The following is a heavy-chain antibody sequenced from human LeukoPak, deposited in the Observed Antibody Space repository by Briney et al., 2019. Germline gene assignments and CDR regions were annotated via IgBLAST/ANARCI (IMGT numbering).Heavy chain of an antibody. V-gene: IGHV1-24*01. Sequence: ASVKVSCKVSGYTLTELSMHWVRQAPGKGLEWMGGFDPEDGEAIYAQKFQGRVTMTEDTSTDTAYMELSSLRSEDTAVYYCATGPQGGAWANYGGYWFDPWGQGTLVTVSS. J-gene: IGHJ5*02. D-gene: IGHD4-23*01. CDR2: FDPEDGEA. CDR3: ATGPQGGAWANYGGYWFDP. CDR1: GYTLTELS.